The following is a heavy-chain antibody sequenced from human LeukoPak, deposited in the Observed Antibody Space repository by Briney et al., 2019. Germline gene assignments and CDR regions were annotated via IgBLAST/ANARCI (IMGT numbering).Heavy chain of an antibody. D-gene: IGHD3-9*01. V-gene: IGHV4-34*01. CDR3: ARVEVLRYFDWLLKVWENYYGMDV. CDR1: SGSFSGYY. J-gene: IGHJ6*02. CDR2: INHRGST. Sequence: SETLSLTCAVYSGSFSGYYWSWIRQPPGKGLEWIGEINHRGSTNYNPSLKSRVTISVDTSKNQFSLKLSSVTAADTAVYYCARVEVLRYFDWLLKVWENYYGMDVWGQGTTVTVSS.